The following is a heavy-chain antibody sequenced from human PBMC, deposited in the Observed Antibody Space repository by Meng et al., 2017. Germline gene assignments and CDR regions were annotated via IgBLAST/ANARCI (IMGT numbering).Heavy chain of an antibody. CDR1: GYTFSSYY. Sequence: QVQLVQLGAEVKKPGASVKVSCRTAGYTFSSYYMHWVRQAPGQGLEWMGLINPSGDSTSYVQKFQGRVTMTRDTSTSTVYMELSSLRSEDTAVYYCAIEFRGTFYFDYWGQGSLVTVSS. J-gene: IGHJ4*02. D-gene: IGHD1-1*01. CDR3: AIEFRGTFYFDY. CDR2: INPSGDST. V-gene: IGHV1-46*01.